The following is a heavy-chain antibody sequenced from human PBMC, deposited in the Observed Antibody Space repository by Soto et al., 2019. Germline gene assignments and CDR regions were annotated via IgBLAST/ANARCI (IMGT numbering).Heavy chain of an antibody. J-gene: IGHJ6*02. CDR1: GFTFSDYY. Sequence: GSLRLSCAASGFTFSDYYMSWIRQAPGKGLEWVSYISSSSSYTNYADSVKGRFTISRDNAKNSLYLQMNSLRAEDTAVYYCAREGRYYYGMDVWGQGTTVTVSS. CDR3: AREGRYYYGMDV. CDR2: ISSSSSYT. V-gene: IGHV3-11*06.